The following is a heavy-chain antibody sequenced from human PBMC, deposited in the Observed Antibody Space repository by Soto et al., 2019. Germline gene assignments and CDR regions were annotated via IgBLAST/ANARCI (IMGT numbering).Heavy chain of an antibody. V-gene: IGHV4-31*03. CDR2: IYHSGNT. D-gene: IGHD6-19*01. CDR3: ARGGSSGYIYS. J-gene: IGHJ4*02. CDR1: GGSISSGDYY. Sequence: QVQLQESGPGLVKPSQTLSLTCTVSGGSISSGDYYWIWIRQHAGEGLEWIGYIYHSGNTYYKPSLNSRVTILVDTSKNQFSLKLSSVTAADTAVYYCARGGSSGYIYSWGQGTLVTVSS.